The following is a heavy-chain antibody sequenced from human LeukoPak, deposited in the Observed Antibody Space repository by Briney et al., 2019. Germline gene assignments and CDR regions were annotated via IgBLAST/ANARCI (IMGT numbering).Heavy chain of an antibody. CDR2: ISTSSTTI. Sequence: GGSLRLSCAASGFTFSDSYMSWIRQAPGKGLEWVSYISTSSTTIHYADSVKGRFTISRDNAKNSLYLQMNSLRAGDTAVYYCARGGGIGFDYWGQGTLVTVSS. CDR3: ARGGGIGFDY. D-gene: IGHD3-16*01. CDR1: GFTFSDSY. V-gene: IGHV3-11*04. J-gene: IGHJ4*02.